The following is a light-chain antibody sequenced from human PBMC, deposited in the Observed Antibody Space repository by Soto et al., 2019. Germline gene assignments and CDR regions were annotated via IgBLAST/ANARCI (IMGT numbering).Light chain of an antibody. CDR3: QQSYSTPRT. CDR1: QTISSW. Sequence: DIQMTQSPSTLSGSVGDRVTITCRASQTISSWLAWYQQKQGKAPKLLIYKASTLKSGVPSRFSGSGSGTDLTLTISSLQPEDCETYYCQQSYSTPRTFGQGNKVDI. V-gene: IGKV1-5*03. CDR2: KAS. J-gene: IGKJ1*01.